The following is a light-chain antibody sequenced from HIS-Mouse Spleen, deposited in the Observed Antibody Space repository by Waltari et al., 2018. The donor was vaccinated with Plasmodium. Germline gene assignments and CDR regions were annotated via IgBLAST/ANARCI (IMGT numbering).Light chain of an antibody. V-gene: IGLV3-10*01. CDR3: YSTDSSGNHRV. CDR1: ALPKKY. CDR2: EDS. Sequence: SYELTQPPSVSVSPGQTARNTCPGDALPKKYAYWYQQKSGQAPVLVIYEDSNRPSGIPERFSGSSSGTMATLTISGAQVEDEADYYCYSTDSSGNHRVFGGGTKLTVL. J-gene: IGLJ3*02.